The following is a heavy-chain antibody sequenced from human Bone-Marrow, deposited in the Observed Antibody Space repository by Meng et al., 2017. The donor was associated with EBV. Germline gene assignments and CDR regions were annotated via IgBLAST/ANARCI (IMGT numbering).Heavy chain of an antibody. D-gene: IGHD3-22*01. CDR1: GGSFSGYD. CDR3: ARDPKFRAWGSGSHFDF. J-gene: IGHJ4*01. CDR2: INHSGST. Sequence: VQRQQWGAGLLKPSETLSLTCAVYGGSFSGYDWSWIRQPPGKGLEWIGEINHSGSTNYNPSLKSRVTISVDTSKNQFSLKLSSVTAADTAVYFCARDPKFRAWGSGSHFDFWGQGILVTVSS. V-gene: IGHV4-34*01.